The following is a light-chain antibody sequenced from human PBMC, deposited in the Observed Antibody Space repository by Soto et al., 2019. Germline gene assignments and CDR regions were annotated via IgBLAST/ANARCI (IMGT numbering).Light chain of an antibody. Sequence: DIQMTQSPTTLSASVGDRVIITCRASQRMSAWLAWYQQKPGIAPKLLIYDASSLEDGVPSRFSGSGSGTDFTLTINSLQPDDVATYYCQQYDTYPWTFGQGTKVEIK. J-gene: IGKJ1*01. CDR3: QQYDTYPWT. CDR1: QRMSAW. CDR2: DAS. V-gene: IGKV1-5*01.